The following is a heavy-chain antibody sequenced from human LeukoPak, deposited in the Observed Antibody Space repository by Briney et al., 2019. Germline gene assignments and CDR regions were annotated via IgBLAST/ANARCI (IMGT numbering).Heavy chain of an antibody. V-gene: IGHV1-24*01. J-gene: IGHJ5*02. Sequence: GASVKVSCKVSGYTLTELSMHWVRQAPGKGLEWMGGFDPEDGETIYAQKFQGRVTMTEDTSTDTAYMELSSLRSEDTAVYYCARDLRDGYNYNWFDPWGQGTLVTVSS. CDR3: ARDLRDGYNYNWFDP. CDR2: FDPEDGET. CDR1: GYTLTELS. D-gene: IGHD5-24*01.